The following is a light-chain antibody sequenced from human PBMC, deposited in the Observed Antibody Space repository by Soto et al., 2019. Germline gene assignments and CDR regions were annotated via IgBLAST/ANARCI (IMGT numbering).Light chain of an antibody. V-gene: IGKV3-15*01. CDR3: QQYTSWPLT. J-gene: IGKJ4*01. CDR2: GAS. Sequence: VMTQSPLSLSMSPGERATLSCRASQSVSSNLAWFQQKPGQAPRLLVYGASTRATGLPARFSGSGSGTEFTLTISSLQSEDFAVYYCQQYTSWPLTFGGGTKVDIK. CDR1: QSVSSN.